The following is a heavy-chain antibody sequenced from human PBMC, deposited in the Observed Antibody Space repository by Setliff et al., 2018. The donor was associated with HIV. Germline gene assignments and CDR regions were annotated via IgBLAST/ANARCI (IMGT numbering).Heavy chain of an antibody. CDR2: IRSKANNYAT. V-gene: IGHV3-73*01. CDR1: GFTFSSYS. Sequence: GGSLRLSCAASGFTFSSYSMNWVRQAPGKGLEWVGRIRSKANNYATEYGASVKGRFIISRDDSKNMAYLQMNSLRTEDTAIYYCTRHRGSFDYWGLGTLVTVSS. CDR3: TRHRGSFDY. J-gene: IGHJ4*02. D-gene: IGHD1-26*01.